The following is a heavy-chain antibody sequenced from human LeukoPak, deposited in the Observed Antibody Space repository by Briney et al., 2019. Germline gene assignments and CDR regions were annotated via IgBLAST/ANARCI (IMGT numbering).Heavy chain of an antibody. J-gene: IGHJ4*02. CDR3: ARVSVAATPFDS. CDR2: INPNSGGT. CDR1: GYTFTGYY. Sequence: ASVKVSCKASGYTFTGYYMHWVRQAPGQGLEWMGWINPNSGGTNYAQKFQGRVTMTRDTSISTAYMELSRLRSDDTAVYYCARVSVAATPFDSWGQGTLVTVSS. V-gene: IGHV1-2*02. D-gene: IGHD2-15*01.